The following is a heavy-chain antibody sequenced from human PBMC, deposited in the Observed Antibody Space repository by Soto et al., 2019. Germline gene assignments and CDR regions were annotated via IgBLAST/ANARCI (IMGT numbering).Heavy chain of an antibody. J-gene: IGHJ4*02. D-gene: IGHD3-10*01. Sequence: KPSETLSLTCAVSGGSISSGGYSWSWIRQPPGKGLEWIGYIYHSGSTYYNPSLKSRVTISVDRSKNQFSLKLSSVTAADTAVYYCARGVYYYGSGSYYTEYYFDYWGQGTLVTVSS. CDR1: GGSISSGGYS. CDR3: ARGVYYYGSGSYYTEYYFDY. V-gene: IGHV4-30-2*01. CDR2: IYHSGST.